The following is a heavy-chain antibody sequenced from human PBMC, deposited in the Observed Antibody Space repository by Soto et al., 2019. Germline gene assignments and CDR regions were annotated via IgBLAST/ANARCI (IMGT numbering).Heavy chain of an antibody. CDR2: IYSGGST. J-gene: IGHJ6*02. V-gene: IGHV3-53*01. CDR1: GFTVSSNY. CDR3: ARDSRSSGWWPPNYYGMDV. D-gene: IGHD6-19*01. Sequence: VGSLRLSCAASGFTVSSNYMSWVRQAPGKGLEWVSVIYSGGSTYYADSVKGRFTISRDNSKNTLYLQMNSLRAEDTAVYYCARDSRSSGWWPPNYYGMDVWGQGTTVTVSS.